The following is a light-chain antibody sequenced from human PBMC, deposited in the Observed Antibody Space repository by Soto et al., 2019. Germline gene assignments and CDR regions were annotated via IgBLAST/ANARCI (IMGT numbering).Light chain of an antibody. Sequence: DIVMTQSPDSLAVSLGERATINCKSSQSVLYSSNNKNDLAWYQQKPGQPPKLLIYWASTRESGVPDRFSGSGSGTDFTLTISSLQAEDVAVYYCQQYYSTPGTFGPGTKVDIK. J-gene: IGKJ3*01. V-gene: IGKV4-1*01. CDR2: WAS. CDR1: QSVLYSSNNKND. CDR3: QQYYSTPGT.